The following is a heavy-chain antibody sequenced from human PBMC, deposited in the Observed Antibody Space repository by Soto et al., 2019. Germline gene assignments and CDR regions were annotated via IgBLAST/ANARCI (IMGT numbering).Heavy chain of an antibody. CDR3: ARHGETCVGNDWPRHFDS. CDR1: GFTFSDYW. V-gene: IGHV3-7*03. CDR2: IREDGGET. J-gene: IGHJ4*02. D-gene: IGHD5-12*01. Sequence: EVQLAESGGDLVQSGGSLRLSCATSGFTFSDYWMNWVRQARGKGLEWVASIREDGGETHYVDYVKGRFTISRDNARKSLYLQMNTLRVEDTAVYYCARHGETCVGNDWPRHFDSWGQGSLVSVSS.